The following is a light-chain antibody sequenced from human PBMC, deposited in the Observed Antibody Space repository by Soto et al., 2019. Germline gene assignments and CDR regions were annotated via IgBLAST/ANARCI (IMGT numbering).Light chain of an antibody. CDR3: QSYNTARPT. V-gene: IGKV1-27*01. Sequence: DIQRTKSPSSLAASPGYRVAITCRASQAISNSLAWYQQKPGKPPQLLIYAASTLQSGVPSRFSGSGSGTDFTLTIRGLQPEDLATYYCQSYNTARPTFGDGTRLEIK. CDR2: AAS. J-gene: IGKJ5*01. CDR1: QAISNS.